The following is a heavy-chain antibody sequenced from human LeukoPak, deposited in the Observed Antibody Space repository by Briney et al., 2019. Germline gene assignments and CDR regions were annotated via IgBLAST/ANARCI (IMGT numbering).Heavy chain of an antibody. CDR3: ARDYSSAWYYDF. CDR1: GYTFSAYY. V-gene: IGHV1-2*02. CDR2: INPTGGGT. Sequence: ASVKVSCKASGYTFSAYYIHWVRQAPGQGLEWVGFINPTGGGTNYAQKFQGRITMTTDTSISAAYMELNRLTSDDTAIYYRARDYSSAWYYDFWGQGTLVTVSS. J-gene: IGHJ4*02. D-gene: IGHD6-19*01.